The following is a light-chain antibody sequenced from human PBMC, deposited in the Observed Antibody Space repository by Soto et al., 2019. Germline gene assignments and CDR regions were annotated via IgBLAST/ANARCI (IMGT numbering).Light chain of an antibody. Sequence: QSVLTQPPSASGPPGQRVTISCSGSSSNIGSNYVYWYQQLPGTAPKLLIYSNSQRPSGVPDRFSGSKSGTSASLAISGLRSEDEADYYCAAWDDSLSAVVFGGGTKVTVL. J-gene: IGLJ2*01. V-gene: IGLV1-47*02. CDR1: SSNIGSNY. CDR2: SNS. CDR3: AAWDDSLSAVV.